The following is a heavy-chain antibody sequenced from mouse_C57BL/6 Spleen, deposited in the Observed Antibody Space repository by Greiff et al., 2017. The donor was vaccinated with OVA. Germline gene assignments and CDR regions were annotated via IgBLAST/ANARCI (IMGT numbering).Heavy chain of an antibody. D-gene: IGHD2-3*01. V-gene: IGHV1-18*01. Sequence: EVQLVESGPELVKPGASVKIPCKASGYTFTDYNMDWVKQSHGKSLEWIGDINPNNGGTIYNQKFKGKATLTVDKSSSTAYMELRSLTSEDTAVYYCARGLYDGYPSWFAYWGQGTLVTVSA. J-gene: IGHJ3*01. CDR3: ARGLYDGYPSWFAY. CDR1: GYTFTDYN. CDR2: INPNNGGT.